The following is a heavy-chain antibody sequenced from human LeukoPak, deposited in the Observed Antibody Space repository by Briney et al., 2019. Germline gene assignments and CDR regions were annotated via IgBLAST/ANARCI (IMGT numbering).Heavy chain of an antibody. J-gene: IGHJ4*02. CDR3: ARDETHYDSSGYYFF. V-gene: IGHV4-4*07. CDR1: GGSISSYY. Sequence: PSETLSLTCTVSGGSISSYYWSWIRQPAGKGLEWIGRIYTSGSTNYNPSLKSRVTMSVDTSKNQFSLKLSSVTAADTAVYYCARDETHYDSSGYYFFWGQGTLVTVSS. CDR2: IYTSGST. D-gene: IGHD3-22*01.